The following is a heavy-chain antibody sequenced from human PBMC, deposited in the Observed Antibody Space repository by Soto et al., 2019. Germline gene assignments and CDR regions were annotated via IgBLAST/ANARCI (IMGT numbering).Heavy chain of an antibody. CDR2: LNPNGGAT. J-gene: IGHJ4*02. CDR3: ARLNVVRMVKAGMDF. V-gene: IGHV1-2*02. D-gene: IGHD2-8*01. Sequence: ASVKVSCKASGYSFTSNDMHWVRQVPEQGLEWMGWLNPNGGATSYAPKFHGRVTMTYDPAISTVYMDLSGLRPDDTAVYYCARLNVVRMVKAGMDFWGQGTLVTVSS. CDR1: GYSFTSND.